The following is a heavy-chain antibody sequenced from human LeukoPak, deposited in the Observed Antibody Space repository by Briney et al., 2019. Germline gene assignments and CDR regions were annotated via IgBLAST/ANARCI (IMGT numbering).Heavy chain of an antibody. V-gene: IGHV3-30*18. Sequence: GGSLRLSCAASGFTFSSYSMHWVRQAPGKGLEWVAVISYDGSNKYYADSVKGRFTISRDNSKNTLYLQMNSLRAEDTAVYYCANLFYCSSTSCSLFDYWGQGTLVTVSS. CDR3: ANLFYCSSTSCSLFDY. D-gene: IGHD2-2*01. CDR2: ISYDGSNK. J-gene: IGHJ4*02. CDR1: GFTFSSYS.